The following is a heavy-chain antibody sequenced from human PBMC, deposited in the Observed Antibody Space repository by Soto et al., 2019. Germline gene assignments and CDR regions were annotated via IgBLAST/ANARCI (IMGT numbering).Heavy chain of an antibody. Sequence: QVQLVQSGAEVKKPGSSVKVSCKASGDTFSSYAFTWVRQAPGQGLEWMGGIVPIFDTVNFAQKFQGRITINADESTRTAFMELHSLRSEDTAVYYCARGNSDGDFLRHWGHGTLLIVSS. CDR2: IVPIFDTV. CDR1: GDTFSSYA. D-gene: IGHD4-17*01. J-gene: IGHJ1*01. V-gene: IGHV1-69*01. CDR3: ARGNSDGDFLRH.